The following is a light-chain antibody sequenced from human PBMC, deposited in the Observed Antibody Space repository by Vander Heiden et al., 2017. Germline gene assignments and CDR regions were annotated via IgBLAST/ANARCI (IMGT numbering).Light chain of an antibody. V-gene: IGKV1-39*01. CDR1: QSISRF. CDR2: ATS. CDR3: QQTYNSTWT. J-gene: IGKJ1*01. Sequence: DIQMTQSPSSLPAFLAGRVTITCRASQSISRFLNWYQQRPGDAPNLLIYATSSLQSGVPSRFSGSGSGTDFTLTISSLQPEDFATYYCQQTYNSTWTFGQGTKVEVK.